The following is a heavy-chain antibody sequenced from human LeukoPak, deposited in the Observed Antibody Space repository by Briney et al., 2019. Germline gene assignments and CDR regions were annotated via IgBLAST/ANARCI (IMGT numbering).Heavy chain of an antibody. D-gene: IGHD3-16*01. CDR3: AHTDYDYVI. V-gene: IGHV2-5*02. Sequence: SGPTLVNPTQTLTLTCTFSGLSLSTSGVGVGWILQPPGKALEWLALIYWDYDKRYSPSLKSRLTIAKDTSNNQVVLAMTNMDPVDTATYYCAHTDYDYVIWGQGTMVTVSS. CDR1: GLSLSTSGVG. J-gene: IGHJ3*02. CDR2: IYWDYDK.